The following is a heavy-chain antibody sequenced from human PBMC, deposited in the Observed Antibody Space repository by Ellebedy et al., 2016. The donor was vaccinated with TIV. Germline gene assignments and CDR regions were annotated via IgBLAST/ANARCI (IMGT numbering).Heavy chain of an antibody. CDR2: INPNSGGT. V-gene: IGHV1-2*02. CDR3: ARVPGVLAVAGTGDY. D-gene: IGHD6-19*01. J-gene: IGHJ4*02. Sequence: ASVKVSCXASGYTFTGYYMHWVRQAPGQGLEWMGWINPNSGGTNYAQKFQGRVTMTRDTSISTAYMELSRLRSDDTAVYYCARVPGVLAVAGTGDYWGQGTLVTVSS. CDR1: GYTFTGYY.